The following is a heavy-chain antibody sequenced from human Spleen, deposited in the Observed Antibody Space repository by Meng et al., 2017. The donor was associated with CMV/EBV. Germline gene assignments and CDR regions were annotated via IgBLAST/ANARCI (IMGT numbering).Heavy chain of an antibody. J-gene: IGHJ4*02. Sequence: GSLRLSCAVYRGSLSGQYWSWIRQPTGKELEWVGEVDHSGITNYNPSLKSRVTISVATSKNQFSLKLNSVTAADAGVYYCARNRMAASGPDFWGQGTLVTVSS. CDR3: ARNRMAASGPDF. V-gene: IGHV4-34*01. D-gene: IGHD2-15*01. CDR1: RGSLSGQY. CDR2: VDHSGIT.